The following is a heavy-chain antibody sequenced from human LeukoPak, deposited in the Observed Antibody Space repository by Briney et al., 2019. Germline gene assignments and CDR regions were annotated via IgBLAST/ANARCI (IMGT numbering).Heavy chain of an antibody. CDR2: VDSSGNT. Sequence: PSETLSLTCSVSVVSMNGYYWSWLRQSAGNRLEWIGHVDSSGNTNYNPSLESRVTMSVDTSKKQFSLKLTSVTAADMAVYYCATTTIRLGYWGQGTLVTVSS. J-gene: IGHJ4*02. V-gene: IGHV4-4*07. D-gene: IGHD1-26*01. CDR1: VVSMNGYY. CDR3: ATTTIRLGY.